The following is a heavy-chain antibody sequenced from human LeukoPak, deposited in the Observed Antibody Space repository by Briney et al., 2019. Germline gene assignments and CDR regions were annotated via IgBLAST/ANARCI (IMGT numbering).Heavy chain of an antibody. CDR2: ISGGGRTI. V-gene: IGHV3-48*03. D-gene: IGHD3-10*01. CDR1: GFTFSSYE. Sequence: GGSLRLSCAPSGFTFSSYEMNWVRQAPGKELEWVSYISGGGRTIYYADSVKGRFTISRDNTNNSLSLQMDSLRAEDTAIYYCVRGHYYASGTFDSWGQGTLVTVSS. J-gene: IGHJ4*02. CDR3: VRGHYYASGTFDS.